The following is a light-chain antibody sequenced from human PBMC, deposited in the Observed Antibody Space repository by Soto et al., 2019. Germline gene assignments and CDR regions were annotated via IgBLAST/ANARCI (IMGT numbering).Light chain of an antibody. J-gene: IGKJ1*01. CDR1: QSVSYN. Sequence: EIVMTQSPATLSVSPGERVTFSCRASQSVSYNLAWYQHKPGQAPRLLLSGASTGTSGVPARFSGGGSGTDFTLTISRLEPEDFAVYYCQQYGSSPTTFGQGTKVDIK. V-gene: IGKV3-15*01. CDR3: QQYGSSPTT. CDR2: GAS.